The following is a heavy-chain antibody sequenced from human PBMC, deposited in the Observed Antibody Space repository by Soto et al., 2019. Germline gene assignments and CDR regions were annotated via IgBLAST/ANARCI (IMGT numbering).Heavy chain of an antibody. CDR3: ARDGSQTDNYYYAMDV. V-gene: IGHV3-48*02. D-gene: IGHD1-26*01. Sequence: GGSLRLSCAASGFTFSAYSLDWVRRAPGRGLEWVAYISSSGTIHYANSVKGRFTISRDNAKNSLYLQMDSLRDDDTAVYYCARDGSQTDNYYYAMDVRGQGNTLTVS. CDR1: GFTFSAYS. J-gene: IGHJ6*02. CDR2: ISSSGTI.